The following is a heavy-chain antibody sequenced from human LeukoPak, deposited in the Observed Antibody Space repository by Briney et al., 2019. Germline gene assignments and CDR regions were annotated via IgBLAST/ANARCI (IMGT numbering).Heavy chain of an antibody. Sequence: GGSLRLSCVASGFYVSSNYMSWVRQAPGKGLEWVSVIYSGGSTYYADSVKGRFTISRDNSKNTLYLQMNSLRAEDTAVYYCARGRLATANAFDIWGQGTMVTVSS. D-gene: IGHD1-26*01. CDR1: GFYVSSNY. CDR2: IYSGGST. V-gene: IGHV3-53*01. J-gene: IGHJ3*02. CDR3: ARGRLATANAFDI.